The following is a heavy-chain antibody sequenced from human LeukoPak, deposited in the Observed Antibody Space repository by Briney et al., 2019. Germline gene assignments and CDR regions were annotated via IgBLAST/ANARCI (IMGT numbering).Heavy chain of an antibody. Sequence: GGSLRLSCAASGFTFDDYAMHWVRQAPGKGLEWVSGISWNSGSIGYADSVKGRFTISRDNAKNSLYLQMNSLRAEDTALYYCAKASPPGYSSSIYFDYWGQGTLVTVSS. CDR2: ISWNSGSI. CDR1: GFTFDDYA. V-gene: IGHV3-9*01. J-gene: IGHJ4*02. CDR3: AKASPPGYSSSIYFDY. D-gene: IGHD6-13*01.